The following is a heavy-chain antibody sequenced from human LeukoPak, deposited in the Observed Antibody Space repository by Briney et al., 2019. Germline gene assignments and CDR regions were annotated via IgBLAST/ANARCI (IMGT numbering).Heavy chain of an antibody. V-gene: IGHV3-30*03. Sequence: AGGSLRLSCAASGFTFSSYGMHWVRQAPGKGLEWVAVISYDGSNKYYADSVKGRFTISRDNSKNTLYLQMNSLRAEDTAVYYCARVLYGNYFDYWGQGTLVTVSS. CDR1: GFTFSSYG. D-gene: IGHD3-10*01. J-gene: IGHJ4*02. CDR2: ISYDGSNK. CDR3: ARVLYGNYFDY.